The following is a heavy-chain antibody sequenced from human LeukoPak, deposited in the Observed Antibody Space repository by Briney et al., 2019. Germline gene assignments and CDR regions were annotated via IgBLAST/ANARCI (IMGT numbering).Heavy chain of an antibody. J-gene: IGHJ4*02. CDR1: GYTFTSYG. V-gene: IGHV1-18*01. CDR2: ISPFNGNT. Sequence: ASLKVSCKASGYTFTSYGITWVRQAPGKGLEWMGWISPFNGNTNYAQKFQGRVSMTTDTSTNTTYMELKSLRSDDTAVYYCARDIELITGYSSSWYLDYWGQGTLVTVSS. D-gene: IGHD6-13*01. CDR3: ARDIELITGYSSSWYLDY.